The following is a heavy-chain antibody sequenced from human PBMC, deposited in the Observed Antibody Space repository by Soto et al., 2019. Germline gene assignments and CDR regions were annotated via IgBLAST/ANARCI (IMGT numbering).Heavy chain of an antibody. D-gene: IGHD1-20*01. J-gene: IGHJ5*02. V-gene: IGHV1-3*01. CDR1: GYTFTRYT. CDR2: INPDKGNT. CDR3: ASGIETGQLDR. Sequence: ASVKVSCKASGYTFTRYTMNWVRQAPGQRLEWMGWINPDKGNTKSSQKFQDRVIITRDTSASTAYMDLSSLRSEDTAVYYSASGIETGQLDRWGQGTLVTVSS.